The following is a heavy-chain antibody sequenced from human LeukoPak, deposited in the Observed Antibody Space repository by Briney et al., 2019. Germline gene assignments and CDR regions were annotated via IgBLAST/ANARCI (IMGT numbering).Heavy chain of an antibody. CDR1: GYTFTGYY. V-gene: IGHV7-4-1*02. CDR3: ARVRAMVYDAFDI. Sequence: ASVKVSCKASGYTFTGYYMHWVRQAPGQGLEWMGWINTNTGNPTYAQGFTGRFVFSLDTSVSTAYLQISSLKAEDTAVYYCARVRAMVYDAFDIWGQGTMVTVSS. CDR2: INTNTGNP. D-gene: IGHD5-18*01. J-gene: IGHJ3*02.